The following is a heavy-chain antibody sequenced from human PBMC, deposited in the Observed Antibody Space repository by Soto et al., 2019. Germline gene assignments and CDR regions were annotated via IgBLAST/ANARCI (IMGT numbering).Heavy chain of an antibody. D-gene: IGHD6-19*01. CDR1: GFTVSSKY. Sequence: GGSLRLSCAASGFTVSSKYMSWVRQAPGKGLEWVSLIQSGGPTYYADSVKGRFTISRDTSENTVHLQMDSLRAEDAAVYYCARVDYSSGWYDGYDFAMDVWGQGTTVTVSS. CDR3: ARVDYSSGWYDGYDFAMDV. V-gene: IGHV3-66*01. J-gene: IGHJ6*02. CDR2: IQSGGPT.